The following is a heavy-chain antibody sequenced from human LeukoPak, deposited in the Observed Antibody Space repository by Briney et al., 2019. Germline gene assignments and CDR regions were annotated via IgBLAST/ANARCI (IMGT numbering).Heavy chain of an antibody. D-gene: IGHD2-21*02. V-gene: IGHV3-15*01. CDR3: TTLGSIVVVTATPSPLDY. CDR1: GFTFSNAS. J-gene: IGHJ4*02. CDR2: IKSKTDGGTN. Sequence: PGGSLRLSCAASGFTFSNASMSWVRQPPGPGLEWVGRIKSKTDGGTNDYPAPGKGRFTISRDDSKNTLYLQMTSLKTEDTAVYYCTTLGSIVVVTATPSPLDYWGQGTLVTVSS.